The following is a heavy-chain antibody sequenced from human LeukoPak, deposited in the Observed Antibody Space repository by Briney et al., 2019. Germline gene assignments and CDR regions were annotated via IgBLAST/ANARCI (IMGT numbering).Heavy chain of an antibody. Sequence: GGSLRLSCAASGFTFSIYAMSWVRQAPGKGLEWVSAISGSGGTAYADSVKGRFTISRDNSKNTLYLQMNSLRAEDTAVYYCATYSSLNRREFQYWGQGTLLTVSS. CDR1: GFTFSIYA. D-gene: IGHD3-22*01. CDR3: ATYSSLNRREFQY. CDR2: ISGSGGTA. V-gene: IGHV3-23*01. J-gene: IGHJ1*01.